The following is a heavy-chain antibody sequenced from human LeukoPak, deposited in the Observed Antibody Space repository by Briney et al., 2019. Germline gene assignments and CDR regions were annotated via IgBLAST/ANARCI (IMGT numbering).Heavy chain of an antibody. CDR2: ISSSGSTI. D-gene: IGHD3-22*01. CDR3: AKDGGGMIVVTYYFDY. V-gene: IGHV3-11*01. CDR1: GFTFSDYY. J-gene: IGHJ4*02. Sequence: GGSLRLSCAASGFTFSDYYMSWIRQAPGKGLEWVSYISSSGSTIYYADSVKGRFTISRDNAKNSLYLQMNSLRAEDTAVYYCAKDGGGMIVVTYYFDYWGQGTLVTVSS.